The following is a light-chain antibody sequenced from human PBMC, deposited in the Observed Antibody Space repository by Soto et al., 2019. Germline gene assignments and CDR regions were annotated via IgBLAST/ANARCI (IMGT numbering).Light chain of an antibody. V-gene: IGKV1-39*01. Sequence: DIPLTPSPSSLSASLVDRVTITSVIIQSISSYLKWYYDKQGKAPKLLIYAASSLQSGVLSRFSGSRSGTDFILTISSLQPEDFATYYCHQSYSTLLTFGQGTRLEIK. J-gene: IGKJ5*01. CDR3: HQSYSTLLT. CDR2: AAS. CDR1: QSISSY.